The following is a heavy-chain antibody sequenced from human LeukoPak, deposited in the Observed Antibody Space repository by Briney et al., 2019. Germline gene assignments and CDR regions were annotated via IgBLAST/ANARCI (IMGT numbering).Heavy chain of an antibody. Sequence: ASVTVSCKASGGTFSSYAISWVRQAPGQGLEWMGGIIPIFGTANYAQKFQGRVTITADESTSTAYMELSSLRSEDTAVYYCASRIVATNWFDPWGQGTLVTVSS. V-gene: IGHV1-69*13. CDR1: GGTFSSYA. CDR3: ASRIVATNWFDP. CDR2: IIPIFGTA. J-gene: IGHJ5*02. D-gene: IGHD1-26*01.